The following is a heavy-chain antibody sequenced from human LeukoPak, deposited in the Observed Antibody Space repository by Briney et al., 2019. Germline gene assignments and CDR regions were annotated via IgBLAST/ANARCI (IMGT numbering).Heavy chain of an antibody. CDR1: GGTFSSYA. CDR2: IIPLFRTA. CDR3: ATNYEILSGYPKNYYFHI. Sequence: SVKVSCEASGGTFSSYAISWVRQAPGQGPEWMGGIIPLFRTANYAQKFQGRVTITADKSTNTAFMELSSLRSEDTAMYYCATNYEILSGYPKNYYFHIWGEGTMVTVSS. V-gene: IGHV1-69*06. J-gene: IGHJ3*02. D-gene: IGHD3-9*01.